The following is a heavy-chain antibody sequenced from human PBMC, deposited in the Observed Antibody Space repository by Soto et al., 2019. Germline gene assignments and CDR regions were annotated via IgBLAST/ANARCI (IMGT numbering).Heavy chain of an antibody. D-gene: IGHD1-1*01. J-gene: IGHJ6*02. V-gene: IGHV1-58*01. Sequence: VASVKVSCKASGFTFTSSAVQWVRQARGQRLEWIGWIVVGSGNTNYAQKFQERVTITRDMSTSTAYMELSSLRSEDTAVYYCAAIGDLQKLEPVGSYYYGMDVWGQGTTVTVSS. CDR1: GFTFTSSA. CDR3: AAIGDLQKLEPVGSYYYGMDV. CDR2: IVVGSGNT.